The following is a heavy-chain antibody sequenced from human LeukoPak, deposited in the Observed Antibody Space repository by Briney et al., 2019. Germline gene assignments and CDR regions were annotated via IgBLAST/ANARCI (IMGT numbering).Heavy chain of an antibody. CDR1: GGSISSSSYY. CDR3: ARWNDSHKNQTFDY. V-gene: IGHV4-39*07. Sequence: KSSETLSLTCTVSGGSISSSSYYWGWIRQPPGKGLEWIGSIYYSGSTYYNPSLKSRVTISVDTSKNQFSLKLSSVTAADTAVYYCARWNDSHKNQTFDYWGQGTLVTVSS. J-gene: IGHJ4*02. CDR2: IYYSGST. D-gene: IGHD1-1*01.